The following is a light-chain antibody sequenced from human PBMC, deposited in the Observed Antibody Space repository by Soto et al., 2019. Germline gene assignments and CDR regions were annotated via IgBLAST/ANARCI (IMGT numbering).Light chain of an antibody. J-gene: IGKJ1*01. Sequence: IQMNQAPSTLRVSVGDRGTIICRASQSISNWLAWYQQKPGTAPKLLIYHASTLESGVPSRFSGSGSWTEFTLTISSLQPDDFATSDCQQYNSYSLGQGTKVDI. CDR1: QSISNW. CDR2: HAS. CDR3: QQYNSYS. V-gene: IGKV1-5*02.